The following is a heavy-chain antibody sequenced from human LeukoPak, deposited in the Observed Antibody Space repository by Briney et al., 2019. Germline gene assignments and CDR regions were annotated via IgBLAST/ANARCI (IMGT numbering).Heavy chain of an antibody. Sequence: GASVKVSCKVSGYTLSDLSMHWVRQALGEGLEWMGGSDNGESEPAYAHNFQGRVTLTEDTSTDTAYMEIHNLRPDDSAMYYCTTDVGDCSDGICYSGDAFDVWGQGTMVTVSS. CDR3: TTDVGDCSDGICYSGDAFDV. D-gene: IGHD2-15*01. J-gene: IGHJ3*01. V-gene: IGHV1-24*01. CDR2: SDNGESEP. CDR1: GYTLSDLS.